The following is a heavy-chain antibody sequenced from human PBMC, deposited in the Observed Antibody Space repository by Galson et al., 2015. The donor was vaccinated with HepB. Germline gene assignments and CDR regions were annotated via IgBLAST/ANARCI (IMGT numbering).Heavy chain of an antibody. Sequence: SVKVSRKASGYTFTGYYMHWVRQAPGQGLEWMGWINPNSGGTNYAQKFQGRVTMTRDTSISTTDKELSRLRSDDTAVYYCAREGCSSTSCYTAFDYWGQGTLVPVSS. CDR3: AREGCSSTSCYTAFDY. CDR2: INPNSGGT. CDR1: GYTFTGYY. V-gene: IGHV1-2*02. J-gene: IGHJ4*02. D-gene: IGHD2-2*02.